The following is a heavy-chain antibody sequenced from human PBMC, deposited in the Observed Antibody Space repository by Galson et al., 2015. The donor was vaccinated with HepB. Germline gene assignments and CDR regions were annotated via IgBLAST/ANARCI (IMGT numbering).Heavy chain of an antibody. V-gene: IGHV3-30-3*02. CDR2: ISFDGRSV. CDR1: GFPFNEYA. D-gene: IGHD3-22*01. Sequence: SLRLSCASSGFPFNEYALHWVRQAPGKGLGWLAVISFDGRSVYYGDSVKGRFTVSRDNSRSTLFLQMNSLRPDDTAVYYCAKNFAQWLVLGGFFDMWGQGALVSVSS. J-gene: IGHJ4*02. CDR3: AKNFAQWLVLGGFFDM.